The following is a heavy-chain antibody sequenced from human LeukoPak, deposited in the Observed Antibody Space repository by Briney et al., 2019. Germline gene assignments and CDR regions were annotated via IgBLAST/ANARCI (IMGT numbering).Heavy chain of an antibody. V-gene: IGHV3-30-3*01. J-gene: IGHJ4*02. CDR3: ARDNDYGSFFDY. CDR1: GFTFSSYA. CDR2: ISHDGNNK. Sequence: PGRSLRLSCAASGFTFSSYAMHWVRQAPGKGLEWVAVISHDGNNKYCADSVKGRFTISRDNSKNTLYLQMNSLRAEDTAVYYCARDNDYGSFFDYWGQGTLVTVSS. D-gene: IGHD4-17*01.